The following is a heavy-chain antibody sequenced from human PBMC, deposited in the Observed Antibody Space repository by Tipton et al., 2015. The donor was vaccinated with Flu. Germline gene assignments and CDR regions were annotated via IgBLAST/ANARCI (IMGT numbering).Heavy chain of an antibody. D-gene: IGHD3-3*01. CDR3: AAPTITICGVVTTTDAFDI. CDR1: GFTLRSYG. J-gene: IGHJ3*02. CDR2: ISGDGGST. V-gene: IGHV3-23*01. Sequence: SLRLSCAASGFTLRSYGMSWVRQAPGRGLEWVSAISGDGGSTYYADSVKGRFTISRGNSRNTLYLQMNSLRAEDTAVYYCAAPTITICGVVTTTDAFDIWGQGTMVTVSS.